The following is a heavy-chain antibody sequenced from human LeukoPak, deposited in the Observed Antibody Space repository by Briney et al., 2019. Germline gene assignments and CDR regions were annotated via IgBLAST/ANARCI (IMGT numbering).Heavy chain of an antibody. D-gene: IGHD3-10*01. CDR2: IFHSGST. Sequence: SETLPLTCAVSGYSITSAYSWGWIRQPPGKGLEWIGSIFHSGSTYSNPSLKSRVNMSVDTAKNQISLKLSSVTAADTAVYDCARASGSYGSGSYYYYGMDVWGKGTTVTVSS. CDR3: ARASGSYGSGSYYYYGMDV. CDR1: GYSITSAYS. V-gene: IGHV4-38-2*01. J-gene: IGHJ6*04.